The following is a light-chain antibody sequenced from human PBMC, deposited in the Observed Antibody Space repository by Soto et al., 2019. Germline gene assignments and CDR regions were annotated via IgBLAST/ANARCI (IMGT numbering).Light chain of an antibody. J-gene: IGLJ1*01. V-gene: IGLV1-44*01. Sequence: QSVLTQPPSASGTPGQRVSISCSGSSSNIGSEAVNWFQHLPGTTPKLLIYGDYQRPSGVPGRFSGSRSGTSASLAISGLQSQDEADYYCAAWDYSLNAYVFGTGTKLTVL. CDR3: AAWDYSLNAYV. CDR1: SSNIGSEA. CDR2: GDY.